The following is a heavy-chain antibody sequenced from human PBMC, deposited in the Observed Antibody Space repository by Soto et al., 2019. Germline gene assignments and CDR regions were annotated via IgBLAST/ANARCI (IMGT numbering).Heavy chain of an antibody. D-gene: IGHD3-10*01. V-gene: IGHV3-30*18. CDR1: GFTFSSYG. J-gene: IGHJ4*02. CDR3: AKDRGDPNALDY. CDR2: ISYDGSNK. Sequence: QVQLVESGGGMVQPGRSLRLSCAASGFTFSSYGMHWVRQAPGKGLEWVAVISYDGSNKYYADSVKGRFTISRDNSKNTLYLQMNSLRAEDTAVYYCAKDRGDPNALDYWGQGTLVTVSS.